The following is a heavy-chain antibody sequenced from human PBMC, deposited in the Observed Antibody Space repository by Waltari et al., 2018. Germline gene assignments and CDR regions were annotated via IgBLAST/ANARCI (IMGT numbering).Heavy chain of an antibody. D-gene: IGHD3-22*01. V-gene: IGHV4-38-2*01. CDR3: ARVGNYYYDSSALIDY. CDR2: IYHSGST. J-gene: IGHJ4*02. Sequence: QVQLQESGPGLVKPSETLSLTCAVSGYSISSGYYWGWLRQPPGKGLEWIGSIYHSGSTYYNPSLKSRVTISVDTSKNQFSLKLSSVTAADTAVYYCARVGNYYYDSSALIDYWGQGTLVTVSS. CDR1: GYSISSGYY.